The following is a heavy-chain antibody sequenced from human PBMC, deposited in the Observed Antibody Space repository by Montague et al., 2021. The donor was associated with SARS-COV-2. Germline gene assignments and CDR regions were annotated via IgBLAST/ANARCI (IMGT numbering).Heavy chain of an antibody. CDR1: GGSISSGGYY. CDR2: IYYSEST. J-gene: IGHJ3*02. CDR3: ARARITMIVVVNAFDI. Sequence: TLSLTCTVSGGSISSGGYYWSWIRQHPGKGLEWIGYIYYSESTYYNPSLKSRVTISVDTSKNQFSLKLSSVTAADTAVYYCARARITMIVVVNAFDIWGQGTMVTVSS. D-gene: IGHD3-22*01. V-gene: IGHV4-31*03.